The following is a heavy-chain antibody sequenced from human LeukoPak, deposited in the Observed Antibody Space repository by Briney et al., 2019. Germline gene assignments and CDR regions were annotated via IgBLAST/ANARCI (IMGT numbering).Heavy chain of an antibody. D-gene: IGHD3-3*01. Sequence: GGSLRLSCAASGFIFSIYWMTWVRQAPGKGLEWVANIKQDGSERYYVDSVKGRFTISRDNAKNSLYLQMNSLRDDDTAVYFCVRDFWSGYHAMGDFWGQGTLVTVSS. CDR1: GFIFSIYW. CDR3: VRDFWSGYHAMGDF. J-gene: IGHJ4*02. CDR2: IKQDGSER. V-gene: IGHV3-7*01.